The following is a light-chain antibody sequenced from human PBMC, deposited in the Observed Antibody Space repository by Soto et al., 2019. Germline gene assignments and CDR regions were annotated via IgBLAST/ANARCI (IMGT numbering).Light chain of an antibody. Sequence: EIVLTQSPGTLSLFPGERATLSGRASQSLITRYLAWYQHKHGPAPRLLIYGASSRATVIPDRFSGSGSGTDFTLTIRIMEPEDFAVYSCQQYGTSPTFGQGTRLEIK. CDR2: GAS. J-gene: IGKJ5*01. CDR3: QQYGTSPT. CDR1: QSLITRY. V-gene: IGKV3-20*01.